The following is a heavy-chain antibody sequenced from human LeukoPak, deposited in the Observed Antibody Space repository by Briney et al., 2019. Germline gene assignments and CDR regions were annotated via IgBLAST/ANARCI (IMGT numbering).Heavy chain of an antibody. V-gene: IGHV4-59*12. CDR2: IYSSGTS. Sequence: PSETLSLTCTVFGASISSSYWSWIRQSPGKGLEWIGYIYSSGTSRYNPSLKSRVTMSPDTSKNQLSLTLRSVTTADTAIYYCARGGVNAALDVWGNGTTVTVSS. J-gene: IGHJ6*03. D-gene: IGHD3-10*01. CDR1: GASISSSY. CDR3: ARGGVNAALDV.